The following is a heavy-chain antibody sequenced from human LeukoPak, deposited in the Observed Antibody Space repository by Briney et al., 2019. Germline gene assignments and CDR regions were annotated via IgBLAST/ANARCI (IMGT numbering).Heavy chain of an antibody. CDR3: ATGGTSSLIDY. CDR2: IIPILGIA. V-gene: IGHV1-69*04. J-gene: IGHJ4*02. CDR1: GGTFSSYA. Sequence: SVKVSCKASGGTFSSYAISWVRQAPGQGHEWMGRIIPILGIANYAQKFQGRVTITADKSTSTAYMELSSLRSEDTAVYYCATGGTSSLIDYWGQGTLVTVSS. D-gene: IGHD6-13*01.